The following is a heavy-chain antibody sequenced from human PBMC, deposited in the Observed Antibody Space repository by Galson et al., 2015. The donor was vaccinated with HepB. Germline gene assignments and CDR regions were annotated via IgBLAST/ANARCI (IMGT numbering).Heavy chain of an antibody. CDR1: GFSLSTSGVG. J-gene: IGHJ5*02. V-gene: IGHV2-5*02. CDR2: IYWDDDK. D-gene: IGHD4-11*01. Sequence: PALVKPTQTLTLTCTFSGFSLSTSGVGVGWIRQPPGKALEWLALIYWDDDKRYSPSLKSRLTITKDTSKNQVVLTMTDMDPVDTATYYYAHMSTTVTTGWFDPWGQGTLVTVSS. CDR3: AHMSTTVTTGWFDP.